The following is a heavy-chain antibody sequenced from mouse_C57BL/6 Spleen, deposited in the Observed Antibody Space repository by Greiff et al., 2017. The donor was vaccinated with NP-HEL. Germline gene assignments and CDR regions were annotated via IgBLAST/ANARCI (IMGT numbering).Heavy chain of an antibody. CDR2: IYPGSGNT. J-gene: IGHJ3*01. Sequence: VKVVESGAELVRPGASVKLSCKASGYTFTDYYINWVKQRPGQGLEWIARIYPGSGNTYYNEKFKGKATLTAEKSSSTAYMQLSSLTSEDSAVYFCANPFAYWGQGTLVTVSA. CDR1: GYTFTDYY. CDR3: ANPFAY. V-gene: IGHV1-76*01.